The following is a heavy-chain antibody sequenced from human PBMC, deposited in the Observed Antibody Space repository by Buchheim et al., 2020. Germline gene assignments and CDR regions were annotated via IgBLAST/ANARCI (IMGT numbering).Heavy chain of an antibody. CDR2: ISSSGSTI. Sequence: EVQLVESGGGLVQPGGSLRLSCAASGFTFSSYEMNWVRQAPGKGLEWVSYISSSGSTIYYVDSVKGRFTISRDNAKKSLYLQMNSLRAEDTAVYYCARNYYDYVWGSYRYHYFDYWGQGTL. D-gene: IGHD3-16*02. V-gene: IGHV3-48*03. CDR3: ARNYYDYVWGSYRYHYFDY. CDR1: GFTFSSYE. J-gene: IGHJ4*02.